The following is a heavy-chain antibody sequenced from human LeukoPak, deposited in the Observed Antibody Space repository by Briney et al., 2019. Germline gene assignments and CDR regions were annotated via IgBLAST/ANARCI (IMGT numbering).Heavy chain of an antibody. V-gene: IGHV3-74*01. CDR2: INSDGSST. J-gene: IGHJ5*02. CDR1: GFTFSSYW. D-gene: IGHD3-22*01. Sequence: PGGSLRLSCAASGFTFSSYWMHWVRHAPGKGLVWVSRINSDGSSTSYADSVKGRFTISRDNAKNTLYLQMNSLRAEDTAVYYCARGPLLHYDSSGPQYNWFDPWGQGTLVTVSS. CDR3: ARGPLLHYDSSGPQYNWFDP.